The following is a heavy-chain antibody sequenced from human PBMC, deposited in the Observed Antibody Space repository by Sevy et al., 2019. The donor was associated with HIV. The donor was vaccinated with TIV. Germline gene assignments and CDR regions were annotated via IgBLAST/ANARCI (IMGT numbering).Heavy chain of an antibody. D-gene: IGHD2-15*01. V-gene: IGHV4-30-2*01. CDR3: ARVSGNSEWGYYFDS. Sequence: SETLSLTCAVSGGSLSSGAYSWSWIRQPPGKGLEWIGCLYHSVSTYYNPSLKSRVTISVDRSKNQFSLKLSSVTAADTAVYYCARVSGNSEWGYYFDSWGQGTLVTVSS. J-gene: IGHJ4*02. CDR2: LYHSVST. CDR1: GGSLSSGAYS.